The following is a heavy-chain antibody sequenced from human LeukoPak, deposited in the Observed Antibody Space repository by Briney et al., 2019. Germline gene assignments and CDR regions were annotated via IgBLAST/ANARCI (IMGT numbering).Heavy chain of an antibody. CDR1: GFTFSSYG. J-gene: IGHJ6*02. CDR2: ISYDGSNK. V-gene: IGHV3-30*18. D-gene: IGHD3-9*01. CDR3: AKTYDILTGYHIYGMDV. Sequence: GGSLRLSCAASGFTFSSYGMNWVRPAPGKGLDWVAGISYDGSNKYYADSVKGRFTISRDNSKNTLYLQMNSLRAEDTAVYYCAKTYDILTGYHIYGMDVWGQGTTVTVSS.